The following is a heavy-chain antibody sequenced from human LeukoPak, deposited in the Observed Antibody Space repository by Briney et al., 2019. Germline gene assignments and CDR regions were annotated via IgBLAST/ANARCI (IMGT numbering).Heavy chain of an antibody. D-gene: IGHD6-19*01. Sequence: PGRSLRLSCAASGFTFSSYGMHWVRRAPGKGLEWVAVIWYDGSNKYYADSVKGRFTISRDNSKNTLYLQMNSLRAEDTAVYYCARDRAGYFDYWGQGTLFTVSS. CDR2: IWYDGSNK. V-gene: IGHV3-33*01. CDR3: ARDRAGYFDY. CDR1: GFTFSSYG. J-gene: IGHJ4*02.